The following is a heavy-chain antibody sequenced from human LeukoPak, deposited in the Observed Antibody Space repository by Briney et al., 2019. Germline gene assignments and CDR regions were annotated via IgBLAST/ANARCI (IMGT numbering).Heavy chain of an antibody. D-gene: IGHD3-22*01. CDR1: GFTFSSYG. Sequence: GALRLSCAASGFTFSSYGMHWVRQAPGKGLEWVAVISYDGSNKYYADSVKGRFTISRDNSKNTLYLQMNSLRSEDTAVYYCASDTSHTGGYYYREDAFDVWGQGTMVTVSS. CDR3: ASDTSHTGGYYYREDAFDV. CDR2: ISYDGSNK. V-gene: IGHV3-30*03. J-gene: IGHJ3*01.